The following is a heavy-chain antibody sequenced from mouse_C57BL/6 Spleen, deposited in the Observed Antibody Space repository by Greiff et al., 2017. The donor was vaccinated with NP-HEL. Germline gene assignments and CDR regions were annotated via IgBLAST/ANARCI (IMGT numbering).Heavy chain of an antibody. Sequence: VQLQQPGAELVKPGASVKLSCKASGYTFTSYWMQWVKQRPGQGLEWIGEIDPSDSYTNYNQKFKGKATLTVDTSSSTAYMQLSSLTSEDSAVYYCARGRNYGNYDWYFDVWGTGTTVTVSS. V-gene: IGHV1-50*01. CDR1: GYTFTSYW. CDR3: ARGRNYGNYDWYFDV. CDR2: IDPSDSYT. D-gene: IGHD2-1*01. J-gene: IGHJ1*03.